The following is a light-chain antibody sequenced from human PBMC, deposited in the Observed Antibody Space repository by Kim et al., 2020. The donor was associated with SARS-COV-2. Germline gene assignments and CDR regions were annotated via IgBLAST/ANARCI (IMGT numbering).Light chain of an antibody. CDR1: SSNIGSNT. Sequence: GVTLSCSGSSSNIGSNTVNWYQQLPGTAPKLLIYNNNQRPSGVPDRFSGSKSGTSASLAISGLQSEDEADYYCAAWDDSLNGGYVFGTGTKVTVL. CDR2: NNN. J-gene: IGLJ1*01. V-gene: IGLV1-44*01. CDR3: AAWDDSLNGGYV.